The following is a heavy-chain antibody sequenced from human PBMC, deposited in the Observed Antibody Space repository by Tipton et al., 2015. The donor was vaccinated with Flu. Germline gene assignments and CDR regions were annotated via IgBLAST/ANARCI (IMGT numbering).Heavy chain of an antibody. CDR1: GYSFTSYW. V-gene: IGHV5-51*01. CDR2: IYPGDSDT. CDR3: SRLGDYVWGIDGGNYYDGLDA. D-gene: IGHD3-16*01. Sequence: QLVQSGAEVKKPGESLKISCKGSGYSFTSYWNGWVRQMPGKGLEWMGIIYPGDSDTRYSPSFQGQVTISADKSISTAYLQWSSLKASDTAMYSCSRLGDYVWGIDGGNYYDGLDACVQVFPVTFSS. J-gene: IGHJ6*01.